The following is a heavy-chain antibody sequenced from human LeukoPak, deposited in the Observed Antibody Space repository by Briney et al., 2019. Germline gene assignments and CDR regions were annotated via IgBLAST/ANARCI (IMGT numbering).Heavy chain of an antibody. D-gene: IGHD3-3*01. Sequence: GGSLRLSCAASGFTFSNAWMSWVRQAPGKGLEWVGRIKSKTDGGTTDYAAPVKGRFTISRDDSKNTLYLQMNSLKTEDTVVYYCTTDLIGTYYDFPLDYWGQGTLVTVSS. V-gene: IGHV3-15*01. CDR1: GFTFSNAW. CDR3: TTDLIGTYYDFPLDY. CDR2: IKSKTDGGTT. J-gene: IGHJ4*02.